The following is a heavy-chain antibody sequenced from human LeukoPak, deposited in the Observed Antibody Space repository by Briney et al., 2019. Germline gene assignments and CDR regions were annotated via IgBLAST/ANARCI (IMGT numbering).Heavy chain of an antibody. CDR2: ISSSGGST. CDR3: AKDLYYDSRGTPTDY. V-gene: IGHV3-23*01. CDR1: GFTFSNYA. Sequence: GGSLRLSCAASGFTFSNYATTWVRQAPGKGLEWVSTISSSGGSTYYADSVKGRFTISRDNSKNTVYLQVNSLRAEDTAVYYCAKDLYYDSRGTPTDYWGREPWSPSPQ. J-gene: IGHJ4*02. D-gene: IGHD3-22*01.